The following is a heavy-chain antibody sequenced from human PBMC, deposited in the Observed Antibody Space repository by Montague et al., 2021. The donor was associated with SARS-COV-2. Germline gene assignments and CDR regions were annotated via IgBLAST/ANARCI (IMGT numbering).Heavy chain of an antibody. CDR3: ARRGYSYYYYGMDV. Sequence: SETLSLTCTVSVGSISNYYWTWIRQPPGKGLEWIGYIYDSGSANYNPSLKSRSTISVDTSNNQFSLRLSSVTAADTAVYYCARRGYSYYYYGMDVWGQGTTVTVSS. J-gene: IGHJ6*02. CDR2: IYDSGSA. CDR1: VGSISNYY. V-gene: IGHV4-59*01. D-gene: IGHD5-24*01.